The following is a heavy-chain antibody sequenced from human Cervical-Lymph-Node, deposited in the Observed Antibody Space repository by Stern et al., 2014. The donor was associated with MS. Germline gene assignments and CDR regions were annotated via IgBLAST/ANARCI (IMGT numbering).Heavy chain of an antibody. CDR2: IHYSGTT. CDR3: AGYYSGSRSPYFYYGMDV. CDR1: GGSIISYS. J-gene: IGHJ6*02. Sequence: VQLEESGPGLVKPSETLSLTCTVSGGSIISYSWSWIRQPPGKGLEWIGYIHYSGTTNYNPSPKSRGTMSVDTSTNQFSLELSSVTAADSAVYYCAGYYSGSRSPYFYYGMDVWGQGTTVTVSS. V-gene: IGHV4-59*08. D-gene: IGHD1-26*01.